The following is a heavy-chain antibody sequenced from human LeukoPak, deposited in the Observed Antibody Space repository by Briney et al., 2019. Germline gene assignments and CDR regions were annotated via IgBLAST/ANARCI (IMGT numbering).Heavy chain of an antibody. CDR1: GGSISSYY. CDR3: ARDERITMVRGVIPPTD. CDR2: IYDTGNT. J-gene: IGHJ4*02. V-gene: IGHV4-59*12. Sequence: DPSETLSLTCTVSGGSISSYYWGWIRQPPGKGLEWIGYIYDTGNTNYNPSLKSRVTISLDTSKNQFSLKLSSVTAADTAVYYCARDERITMVRGVIPPTDWGQGTLVTVSS. D-gene: IGHD3-10*01.